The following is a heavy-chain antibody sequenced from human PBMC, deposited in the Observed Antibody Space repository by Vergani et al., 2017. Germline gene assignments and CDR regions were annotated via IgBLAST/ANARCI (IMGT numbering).Heavy chain of an antibody. V-gene: IGHV3-33*01. CDR3: ARDQVPAAIRLNVGNYMDV. Sequence: QGQLVESGGSIVQPGRSLTLSCVASRSTFKTYGMHWVRQAPGKGLEWVGLIYYDGSNAYYADSVKGRFTISRDNSENTLYLQMSSLRAEDTAVYYCARDQVPAAIRLNVGNYMDVWGKGTTVIVSS. D-gene: IGHD2-2*02. CDR2: IYYDGSNA. J-gene: IGHJ6*03. CDR1: RSTFKTYG.